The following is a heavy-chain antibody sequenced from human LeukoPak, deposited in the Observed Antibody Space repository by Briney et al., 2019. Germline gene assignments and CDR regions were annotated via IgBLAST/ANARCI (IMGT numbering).Heavy chain of an antibody. CDR1: GGSISSSNHY. CDR2: IYHTGST. D-gene: IGHD2-21*01. J-gene: IGHJ4*02. V-gene: IGHV4-39*02. CDR3: AREIAGSFDY. Sequence: SETLSLTCIVSGGSISSSNHYWGWIRQPPGKGLEWIGSIYHTGSTYYNPSLKSRVTISVDTSKNQFSLKLSSVTAADTAVYYCAREIAGSFDYWGQGTLVTVSS.